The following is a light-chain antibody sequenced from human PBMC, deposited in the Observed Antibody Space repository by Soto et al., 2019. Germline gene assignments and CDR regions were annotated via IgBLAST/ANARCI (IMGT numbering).Light chain of an antibody. CDR3: QQFNNWPLT. CDR1: QSVSSN. Sequence: EIVMTQSPATLSVSPGERATLSCRASQSVSSNLVWYQQKPGQAPRLLIYDASTRATDIPARFSGSGSGAEFTLTISSLQSEDFAVYYCQQFNNWPLTFGGGTKVDIK. CDR2: DAS. V-gene: IGKV3-15*01. J-gene: IGKJ4*01.